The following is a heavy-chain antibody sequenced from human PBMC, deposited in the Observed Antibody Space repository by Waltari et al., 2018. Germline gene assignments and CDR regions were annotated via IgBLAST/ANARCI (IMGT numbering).Heavy chain of an antibody. CDR2: IKQDGSER. D-gene: IGHD2-15*01. J-gene: IGHJ4*02. Sequence: VRLVESGGGLVQPGGSLRLSCVASGFSCKYYWITWVRQAPGKGLEWVANIKQDGSERYSVDSVKGRFTISRDNTNNSLYLQMNSLRAEDTALYYCARSGFCTGDSCFSAFYYFDYWGPGILVTVSS. V-gene: IGHV3-7*01. CDR1: GFSCKYYW. CDR3: ARSGFCTGDSCFSAFYYFDY.